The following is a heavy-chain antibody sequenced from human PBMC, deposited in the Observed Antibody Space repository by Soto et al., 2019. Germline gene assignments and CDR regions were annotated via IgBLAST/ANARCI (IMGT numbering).Heavy chain of an antibody. V-gene: IGHV3-48*02. J-gene: IGHJ5*02. CDR3: ARTGGSGTNNWFGP. CDR2: ISSGSTLI. Sequence: LRLSCAASGFTFGTYGMNWVRQAPGKGLEWVSYISSGSTLIYYADSVKGRFTISRDNAQNSLYLQMNSLRDEDTAVYYCARTGGSGTNNWFGPWGQGTLVTVSS. CDR1: GFTFGTYG. D-gene: IGHD3-10*01.